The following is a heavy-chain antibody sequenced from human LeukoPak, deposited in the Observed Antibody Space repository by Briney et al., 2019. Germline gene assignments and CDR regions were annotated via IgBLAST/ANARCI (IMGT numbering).Heavy chain of an antibody. J-gene: IGHJ3*02. CDR2: IYYSGST. Sequence: PSETLSLTCTVSGGSISSGGYYWSWIRQHPGKGLEWIGYIYYSGSTYYNPSLKSRVTISVDTSKNQFSLKLSSVTAADTAVYYCARGRYNWNDGFDAFDIWGQGTMVTVPS. CDR3: ARGRYNWNDGFDAFDI. CDR1: GGSISSGGYY. D-gene: IGHD1-20*01. V-gene: IGHV4-31*03.